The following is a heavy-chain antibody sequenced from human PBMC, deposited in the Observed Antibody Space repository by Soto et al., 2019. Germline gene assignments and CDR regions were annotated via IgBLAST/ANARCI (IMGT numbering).Heavy chain of an antibody. CDR2: ILYDGSKK. CDR1: GFTFSLYD. V-gene: IGHV3-30*18. CDR3: AKDDLDVKGGSRVVGTGPVGDF. Sequence: GGSLRLSCAASGFTFSLYDIHWVRQAPGKGLEWVSVILYDGSKKYYADSVKGRFTISRDNSKNTLYLQMDSLTPEDTAVYYYAKDDLDVKGGSRVVGTGPVGDFWGRGTLVTVSS. D-gene: IGHD2-2*01. J-gene: IGHJ4*02.